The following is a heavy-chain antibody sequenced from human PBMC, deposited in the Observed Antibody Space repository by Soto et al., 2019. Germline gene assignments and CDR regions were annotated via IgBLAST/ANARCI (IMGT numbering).Heavy chain of an antibody. D-gene: IGHD2-21*02. CDR3: ARVVVTTKWYFNN. Sequence: QVRIMQSGGGVVQPGGSLSLSYTTSGFTFSDFSVHWFRQAPGEGLEWVAVIGSTDVTFYADSVKGRFTVSSDNSRSTVYLQMDSLRPDDTGVDYCARVVVTTKWYFNNWGQGILVTVSS. J-gene: IGHJ4*02. CDR1: GFTFSDFS. V-gene: IGHV3-30*14. CDR2: IGSTDVT.